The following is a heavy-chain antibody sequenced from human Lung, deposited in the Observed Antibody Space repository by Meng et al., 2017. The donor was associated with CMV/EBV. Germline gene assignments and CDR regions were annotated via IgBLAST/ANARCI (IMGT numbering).Heavy chain of an antibody. D-gene: IGHD7-27*01. Sequence: APVKVSCKASGYTFTAHYFHWARQAPGQGLEWMGWIHPHRGDTNYAQQFQGRVTLTRDTSINTGYMELTRLTSDDTAVYYCARDNNWGPDYWGQGTLVTVSS. CDR2: IHPHRGDT. CDR1: GYTFTAHY. J-gene: IGHJ4*02. V-gene: IGHV1-2*02. CDR3: ARDNNWGPDY.